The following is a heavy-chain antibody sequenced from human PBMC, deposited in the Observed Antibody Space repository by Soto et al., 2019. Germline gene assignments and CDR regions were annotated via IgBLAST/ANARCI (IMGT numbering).Heavy chain of an antibody. J-gene: IGHJ6*02. Sequence: GGSLRLSCEASGFTFSSYWMSWVRQAPGRGLEWVANIKHDGSDKYYVGSVKGRFTISRDNAKNSLYLQMNSLRDEDTAIYSCAREVPAAPSRGPYYYGMDVWGHGTTVTVSS. CDR1: GFTFSSYW. V-gene: IGHV3-7*01. D-gene: IGHD2-2*01. CDR2: IKHDGSDK. CDR3: AREVPAAPSRGPYYYGMDV.